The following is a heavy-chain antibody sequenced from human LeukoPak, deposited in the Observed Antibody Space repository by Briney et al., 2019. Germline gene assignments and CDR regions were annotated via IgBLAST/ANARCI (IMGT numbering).Heavy chain of an antibody. J-gene: IGHJ1*01. V-gene: IGHV3-43*02. CDR1: GFVLNDYA. D-gene: IGHD3-10*01. CDR2: ISGDGSTT. CDR3: AKDRTYYGSGWTFQK. Sequence: GGSLRLSCAASGFVLNDYAMHWVRQVPGKGLEAPGKGLEWVSVISGDGSTTYYADSVKGRFTISRDNNKKSLYLQMHGLRTEDTALYYCAKDRTYYGSGWTFQKWGQGTLVSVSS.